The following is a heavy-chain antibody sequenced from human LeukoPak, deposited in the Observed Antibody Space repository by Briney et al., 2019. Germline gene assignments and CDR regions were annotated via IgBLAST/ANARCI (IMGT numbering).Heavy chain of an antibody. CDR2: INHSGST. D-gene: IGHD3-22*01. J-gene: IGHJ3*02. CDR1: GGSFSGYY. Sequence: SETLSLTCAVYGGSFSGYYWSWIRQPPGKGLEWIGEINHSGSTNYNPSLKSRVTISVDTSKNQFSLKLSSVTAADTAVYYCTRVRITMIVVVIHDAFDIWGQGTMVTVSS. V-gene: IGHV4-34*01. CDR3: TRVRITMIVVVIHDAFDI.